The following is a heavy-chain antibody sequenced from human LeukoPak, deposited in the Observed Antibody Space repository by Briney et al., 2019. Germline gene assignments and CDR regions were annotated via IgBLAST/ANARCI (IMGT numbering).Heavy chain of an antibody. V-gene: IGHV3-11*01. CDR1: GFTFSDYY. J-gene: IGHJ4*02. CDR3: ARESYYYDSSGYYVYYFDY. CDR2: ISSSGSTI. D-gene: IGHD3-22*01. Sequence: PGGSLRLSCAASGFTFSDYYMSWIRQAPGKGLGGVSYISSSGSTIYYADSMKGRFTISRDNAKNSLYLQMNSLRAEDTAVYYCARESYYYDSSGYYVYYFDYWGQGTLVTVSS.